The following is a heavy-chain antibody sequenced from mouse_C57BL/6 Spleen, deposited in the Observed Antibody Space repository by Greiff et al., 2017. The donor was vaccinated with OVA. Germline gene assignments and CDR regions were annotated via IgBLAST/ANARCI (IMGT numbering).Heavy chain of an antibody. J-gene: IGHJ4*01. CDR2: IDPSDSYT. V-gene: IGHV1-59*01. CDR1: GYTFTSYW. Sequence: VQLQQPGAELVRPGTSVKLSCKASGYTFTSYWMHWVKQRPGQGLEWIGVIDPSDSYTNYNQKFKGKATLTVDTSSSTAYMQLSSLTSEDSAVYYCARGYYYGSSSYYAMDYWGQGTSVTVSS. CDR3: ARGYYYGSSSYYAMDY. D-gene: IGHD1-1*01.